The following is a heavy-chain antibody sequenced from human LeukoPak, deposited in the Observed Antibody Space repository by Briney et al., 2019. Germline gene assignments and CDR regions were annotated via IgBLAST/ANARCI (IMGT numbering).Heavy chain of an antibody. CDR1: GFTFSSYA. Sequence: GRSLRLSCAASGFTFSSYATHWVRQAPGKGLEWVAVISYDGSNKYYADSVKGRFTISRDNSKNTLYLQMNSLRAEDTAVYYCARGVIPYCSSTSCHPYWGQGTLVTVSS. CDR2: ISYDGSNK. CDR3: ARGVIPYCSSTSCHPY. V-gene: IGHV3-30-3*01. D-gene: IGHD2-2*01. J-gene: IGHJ4*02.